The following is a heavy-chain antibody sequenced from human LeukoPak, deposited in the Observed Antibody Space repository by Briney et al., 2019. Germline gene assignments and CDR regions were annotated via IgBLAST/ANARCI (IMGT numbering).Heavy chain of an antibody. CDR3: AHGGYDYVWGGYRFDY. J-gene: IGHJ4*02. V-gene: IGHV1-18*01. CDR1: GYTFTSYG. CDR2: ISAYNGNT. Sequence: GASVTVSFKASGYTFTSYGISWVRQAPGQGLEWMGWISAYNGNTNYAQKLQGRVTMTTDTSTSTAYMELRSLRSDDTGVYYCAHGGYDYVWGGYRFDYWGQGTQVTVSS. D-gene: IGHD3-16*02.